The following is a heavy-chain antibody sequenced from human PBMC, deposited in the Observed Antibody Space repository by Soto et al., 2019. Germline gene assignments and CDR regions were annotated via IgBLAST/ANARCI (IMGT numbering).Heavy chain of an antibody. CDR1: GGSISSYY. V-gene: IGHV4-59*08. CDR2: IYYSGST. D-gene: IGHD3-3*01. J-gene: IGHJ5*02. CDR3: ARHQFDFWSGINWFDP. Sequence: SETLSLTCTVSGGSISSYYWSWIRQPPGKGLEWIGYIYYSGSTNYNPSLKSRVTISVDTSKNQFSLKLSSVTAADTAVYYCARHQFDFWSGINWFDPWGQGTLVTVSS.